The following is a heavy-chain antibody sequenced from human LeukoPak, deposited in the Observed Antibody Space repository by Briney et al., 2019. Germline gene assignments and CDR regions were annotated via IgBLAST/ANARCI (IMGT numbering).Heavy chain of an antibody. V-gene: IGHV3-23*01. J-gene: IGHJ4*02. Sequence: GGSLRLSCAASGFTFSSYAMSWVRQAPGKGLEWVSAISGSGGSTYYADSVKGRFTISRDNSKNTLYLQMNSLRAEDTAVYYCARAPGIAAAGRLSPDYWGQGTLVNVFS. CDR1: GFTFSSYA. D-gene: IGHD6-13*01. CDR2: ISGSGGST. CDR3: ARAPGIAAAGRLSPDY.